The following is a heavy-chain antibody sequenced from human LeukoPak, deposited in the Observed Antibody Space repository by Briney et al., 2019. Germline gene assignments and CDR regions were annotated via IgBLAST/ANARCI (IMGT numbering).Heavy chain of an antibody. J-gene: IGHJ4*02. Sequence: GGSLRLSCAASGFTFSSYSMNWVRQAPGKGLEWVSYISSSSTIYYADSVKGRFTISRDNAKNSLYLQMNSLRAEDTAVYYCARPYSSGWYGFDYWGQGTLVTVSS. D-gene: IGHD6-19*01. CDR2: ISSSSTI. CDR3: ARPYSSGWYGFDY. V-gene: IGHV3-48*01. CDR1: GFTFSSYS.